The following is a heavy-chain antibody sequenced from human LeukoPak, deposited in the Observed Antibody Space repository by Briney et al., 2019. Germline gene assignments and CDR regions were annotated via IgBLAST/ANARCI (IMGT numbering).Heavy chain of an antibody. CDR3: AKRLGDPRAFDY. V-gene: IGHV3-23*01. J-gene: IGHJ4*02. Sequence: GGSLRLSCAASGFTFSNYAMNWVHQAPGKGLEWVSGISGSSGTINYAAPVKGRFTISRDNSRNTLYLQMNSLRADDTAVYYCAKRLGDPRAFDYWGQGTLVTVSS. CDR2: ISGSSGTI. CDR1: GFTFSNYA. D-gene: IGHD2-21*02.